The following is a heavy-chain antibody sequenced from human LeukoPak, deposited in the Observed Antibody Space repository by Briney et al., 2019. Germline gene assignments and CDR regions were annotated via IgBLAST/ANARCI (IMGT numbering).Heavy chain of an antibody. V-gene: IGHV4-61*01. Sequence: SETLSLTCTVSGYSISSGYYWSWIRQPPGKGLEWIGYIYYSGSTNYNPSLKSRVTISVDTSKNQFSLKLSSVTAADTAVYYCARAGYSSGWYPTNDAFDIWGQGTMVTVSS. J-gene: IGHJ3*02. D-gene: IGHD6-19*01. CDR2: IYYSGST. CDR3: ARAGYSSGWYPTNDAFDI. CDR1: GYSISSGYY.